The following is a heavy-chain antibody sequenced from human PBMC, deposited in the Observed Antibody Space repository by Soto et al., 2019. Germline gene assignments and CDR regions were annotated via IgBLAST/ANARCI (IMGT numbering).Heavy chain of an antibody. V-gene: IGHV3-72*01. CDR2: TRNKANSYTT. CDR3: ARGRNAFDI. J-gene: IGHJ3*02. CDR1: GFTFSDHY. Sequence: GGSLRLSCAASGFTFSDHYMDWVRQAPGKGLEWVGRTRNKANSYTTEYAASVKGRFTISRDDSKNSLYLQMNSLKTEETAVYYCARGRNAFDIWGQGTMVTVSS.